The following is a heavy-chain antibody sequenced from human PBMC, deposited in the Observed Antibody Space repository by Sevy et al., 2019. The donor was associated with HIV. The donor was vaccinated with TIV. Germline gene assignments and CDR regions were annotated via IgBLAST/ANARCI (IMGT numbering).Heavy chain of an antibody. D-gene: IGHD3-22*01. J-gene: IGHJ6*03. CDR2: ISGSGTRT. CDR3: GKGGGGHYDPDEIGYYFYYYNMDV. V-gene: IGHV3-23*01. CDR1: GFSFDSYG. Sequence: GGSLRLSCAVSGFSFDSYGMTWVRQAPGKGLEWVSGISGSGTRTYYADSVKGRFSISRDNSKNRLYLQMNSLRSEDHALYYCGKGGGGHYDPDEIGYYFYYYNMDVWGTGTTVTVSS.